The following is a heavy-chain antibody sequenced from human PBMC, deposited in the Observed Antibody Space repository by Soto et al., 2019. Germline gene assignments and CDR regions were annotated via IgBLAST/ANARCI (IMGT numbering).Heavy chain of an antibody. CDR1: GGTFSSYA. Sequence: SVKVSCKASGGTFSSYAISWVRQAPGQGLEWMGGIIPIFGTANYAQKFQGRVTITADKSTSTAYMELSSLRSEDTAVYYCASGGSSSWYAALSRALLLSDYYGMDVWGQGTTVTVSS. V-gene: IGHV1-69*06. J-gene: IGHJ6*02. D-gene: IGHD6-13*01. CDR3: ASGGSSSWYAALSRALLLSDYYGMDV. CDR2: IIPIFGTA.